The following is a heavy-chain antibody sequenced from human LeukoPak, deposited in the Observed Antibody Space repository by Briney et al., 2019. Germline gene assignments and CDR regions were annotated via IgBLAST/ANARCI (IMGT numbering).Heavy chain of an antibody. CDR1: GFTFSSYW. CDR3: ARKGNAFGF. D-gene: IGHD3-10*01. V-gene: IGHV3-7*01. Sequence: GGSLRLSCAASGFTFSSYWMTWVRQAPGKGPEWVANIKLDVSETYYVDSVRGRFTISRDNTKNSLYLQMDSLRAEDTAVYYCARKGNAFGFWGQGTMVTVSS. CDR2: IKLDVSET. J-gene: IGHJ3*01.